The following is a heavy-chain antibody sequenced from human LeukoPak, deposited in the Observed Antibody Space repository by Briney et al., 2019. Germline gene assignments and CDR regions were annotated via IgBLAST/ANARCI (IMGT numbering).Heavy chain of an antibody. CDR3: AKDQTTSYGMDV. J-gene: IGHJ6*02. CDR1: GFTFSSYG. CDR2: ISYDGSNK. D-gene: IGHD4-17*01. V-gene: IGHV3-30*18. Sequence: GGSLRLSCAASGFTFSSYGMHWVRQAPGKGLEWVAVISYDGSNKYYADSVKGRFTISRDNSKNTLYLQMNSLRAEDTAVYYCAKDQTTSYGMDVWAKGPRSPSP.